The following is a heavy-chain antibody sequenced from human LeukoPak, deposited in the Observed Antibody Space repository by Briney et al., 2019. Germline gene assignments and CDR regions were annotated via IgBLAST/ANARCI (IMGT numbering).Heavy chain of an antibody. D-gene: IGHD6-13*01. V-gene: IGHV4-34*01. Sequence: SETLSLTCAVYGVSFSGYYLSWIRQPPGKGLEWMGEINHSGSTNYNPSLKSRVTISVDTSKRQFSLKLSSVTAADTAVYYCARISSRWYTPRWFEPWGPGTLVTVSS. J-gene: IGHJ5*02. CDR2: INHSGST. CDR1: GVSFSGYY. CDR3: ARISSRWYTPRWFEP.